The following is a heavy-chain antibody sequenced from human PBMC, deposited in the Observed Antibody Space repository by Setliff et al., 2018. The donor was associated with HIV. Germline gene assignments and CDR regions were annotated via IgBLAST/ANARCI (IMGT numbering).Heavy chain of an antibody. D-gene: IGHD6-13*01. J-gene: IGHJ4*02. Sequence: SVKVSCKAPGDTFSTSALSWVRQAPGQGLEWMGGIIPVFRMTDYAEKFQGRLIISADPSTNTAYMELSSLRSEDTAVYYCARQTVTVGIPGYFDFWGQGTLVTVSS. V-gene: IGHV1-69*10. CDR3: ARQTVTVGIPGYFDF. CDR1: GDTFSTSA. CDR2: IIPVFRMT.